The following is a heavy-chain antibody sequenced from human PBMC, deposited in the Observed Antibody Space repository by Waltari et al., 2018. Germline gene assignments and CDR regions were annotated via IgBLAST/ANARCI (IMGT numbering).Heavy chain of an antibody. V-gene: IGHV4-61*02. J-gene: IGHJ4*02. Sequence: QVQLQESGPGLVQPSQTLSLTCSVSGGSITSGIYYWTWIRQPAGKGLEGIGRIYTSGNTDYNPSLKRRVTMSMDTSKNQFSLNLSSVTAADTAVYYCARFPRDYSFDYWGQGTLVTVSS. CDR1: GGSITSGIYY. CDR2: IYTSGNT. D-gene: IGHD4-17*01. CDR3: ARFPRDYSFDY.